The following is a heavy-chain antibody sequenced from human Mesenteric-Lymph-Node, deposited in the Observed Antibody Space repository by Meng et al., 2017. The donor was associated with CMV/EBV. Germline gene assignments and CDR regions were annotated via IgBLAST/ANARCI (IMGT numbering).Heavy chain of an antibody. D-gene: IGHD3-10*01. V-gene: IGHV1-69*05. CDR3: ARDRAYYYGSGLDC. CDR2: IIPIFGTA. J-gene: IGHJ4*02. Sequence: SVKVSCKASGGTFSSYAISWVRQAPGQGLEWMGGIIPIFGTANYAQKFQGRVAITTDESTSTAYMELSSLRSEDTAVYYCARDRAYYYGSGLDCWGQGTLVTVSS. CDR1: GGTFSSYA.